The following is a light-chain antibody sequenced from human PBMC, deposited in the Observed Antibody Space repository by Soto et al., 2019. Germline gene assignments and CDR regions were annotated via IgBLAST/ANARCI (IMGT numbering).Light chain of an antibody. CDR2: EVS. Sequence: QSALTQPASVSASPGQSITISCTGTSSDIGGYIYVSWYQHHPGKAPRLMIYEVSSRPSGVSNRFSGSKSGNTASLTISGLQAEDEAQYYCSSYSSANTVIFGGGTKLPVL. CDR1: SSDIGGYIY. J-gene: IGLJ2*01. CDR3: SSYSSANTVI. V-gene: IGLV2-14*01.